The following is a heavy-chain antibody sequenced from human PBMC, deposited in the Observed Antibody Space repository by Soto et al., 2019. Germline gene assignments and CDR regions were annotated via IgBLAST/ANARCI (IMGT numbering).Heavy chain of an antibody. Sequence: TLSLTCAISGDSVSSNSAAWNWIRQSPSRGLEWLGRTYYRSKWSNDYAESVKSRITINPDTSEDQFSLQLNSVTPEDTAVYYCARSRAGAGPGVFDYWGQGTLVTVSS. D-gene: IGHD6-13*01. CDR3: ARSRAGAGPGVFDY. J-gene: IGHJ4*02. CDR2: TYYRSKWSN. V-gene: IGHV6-1*01. CDR1: GDSVSSNSAA.